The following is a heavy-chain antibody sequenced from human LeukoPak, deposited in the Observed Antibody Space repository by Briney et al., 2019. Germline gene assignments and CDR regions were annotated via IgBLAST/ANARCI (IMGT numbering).Heavy chain of an antibody. V-gene: IGHV4-34*01. D-gene: IGHD6-19*01. J-gene: IGHJ4*02. CDR2: INHSGRT. CDR3: ARGFNDSGWTHFDC. Sequence: SETLSLTCAVYGEPFSGHYWSWIRQPPGKGLEWIGEINHSGRTNYNPSLKSRVAISVDTSKSQFSLKVSSVTAADTAMYLCARGFNDSGWTHFDCWGQGTLVTVSS. CDR1: GEPFSGHY.